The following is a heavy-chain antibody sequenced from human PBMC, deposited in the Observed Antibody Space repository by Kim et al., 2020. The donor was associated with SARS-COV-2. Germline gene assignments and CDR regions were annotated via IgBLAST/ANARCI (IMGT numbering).Heavy chain of an antibody. CDR2: ISYDGSNK. CDR1: GFTFSSYG. D-gene: IGHD2-21*02. CDR3: AKDMNFVVVTAPDY. J-gene: IGHJ4*02. Sequence: GGSLRLSCAASGFTFSSYGMHWVRQAPGKGLEWVAVISYDGSNKYYADSVKGRFTISRDNSKNTLYLQMNSLRAEDTAVYYCAKDMNFVVVTAPDYWGQGTLVTVSS. V-gene: IGHV3-30*18.